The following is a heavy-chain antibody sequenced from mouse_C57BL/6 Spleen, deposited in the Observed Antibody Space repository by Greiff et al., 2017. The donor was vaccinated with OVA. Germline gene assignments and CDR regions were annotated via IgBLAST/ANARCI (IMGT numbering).Heavy chain of an antibody. CDR1: GYTFTSYW. V-gene: IGHV1-61*01. J-gene: IGHJ1*03. Sequence: QVQLQQPGAELVRPGSSVKLSCKASGYTFTSYWMDWVKQRPGQGLEWIGNIYPSDSETHYNQKFKDKATLTVDKSSSTAYMQLSSLTSEDSAVYYCARPWDWYFDVWGTGTTVTVSS. CDR2: IYPSDSET. D-gene: IGHD4-1*01. CDR3: ARPWDWYFDV.